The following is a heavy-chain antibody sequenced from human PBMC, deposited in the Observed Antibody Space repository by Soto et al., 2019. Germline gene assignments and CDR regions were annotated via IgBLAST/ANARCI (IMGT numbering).Heavy chain of an antibody. CDR3: AKVRSYYDSFDY. J-gene: IGHJ4*02. Sequence: SCAVSGFTFSSYGMSWVRQAPGKGLEWVSVFSGSGGSTYYADSVKGRFTISRDNSKNTLYLQMNSLRAEDTAVYYCAKVRSYYDSFDYWGQGTLVTVSS. CDR1: GFTFSSYG. CDR2: FSGSGGST. V-gene: IGHV3-23*01. D-gene: IGHD3-22*01.